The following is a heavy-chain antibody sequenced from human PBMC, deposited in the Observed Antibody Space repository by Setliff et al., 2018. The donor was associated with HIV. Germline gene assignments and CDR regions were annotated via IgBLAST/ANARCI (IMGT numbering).Heavy chain of an antibody. CDR3: ARVFPPNFISAFVPGAFDY. V-gene: IGHV4-34*01. J-gene: IGHJ4*02. Sequence: ASETLSLTCAVYGGSFSGYYYTWIRQPPGEGLEWIGEINHSGSTNYNPSLKSRVTISVDTSKNQFSLKLNSVTAAETAVYYCARVFPPNFISAFVPGAFDYWGQGTLVTVSS. CDR1: GGSFSGYY. CDR2: INHSGST. D-gene: IGHD3-3*02.